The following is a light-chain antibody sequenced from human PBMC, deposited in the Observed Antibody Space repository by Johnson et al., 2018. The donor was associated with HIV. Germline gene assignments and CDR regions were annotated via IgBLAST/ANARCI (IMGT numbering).Light chain of an antibody. J-gene: IGLJ1*01. CDR1: SSNIGNNY. V-gene: IGLV1-51*02. CDR3: GTWDSSLSEGV. CDR2: ENN. Sequence: QSVLTQPPSVSAAPGQKVTISCSGSSSNIGNNYVSWYQQLPGTAPKLLIYENNKRPSGIPDRFSGSKSGTSATLGITGLQTGDEAGYYCGTWDSSLSEGVFGTGTKFTVL.